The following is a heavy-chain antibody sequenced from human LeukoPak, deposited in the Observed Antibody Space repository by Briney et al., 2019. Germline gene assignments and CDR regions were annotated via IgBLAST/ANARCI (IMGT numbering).Heavy chain of an antibody. CDR1: GGSFSGYY. Sequence: PSETLSLTCAVYGGSFSGYYWSWIRQPPGKGLEWIGEINHSESTNYNPSLKSRVTISVDTSKNQFSLKLSSVTAADTAVYYCAREGETAVAGTGSWFDPWGQGTLVTVSS. D-gene: IGHD6-19*01. CDR3: AREGETAVAGTGSWFDP. V-gene: IGHV4-34*01. J-gene: IGHJ5*02. CDR2: INHSEST.